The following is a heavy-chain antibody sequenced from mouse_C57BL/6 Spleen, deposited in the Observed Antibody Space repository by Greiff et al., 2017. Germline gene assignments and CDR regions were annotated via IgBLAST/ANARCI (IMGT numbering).Heavy chain of an antibody. Sequence: EVQLQESGPVLVKPGASVKMSCKASGYTFTDYYMNWVKQSHGKSLEWIGVINPYNGGTSYNQKFKGKATLTVDKSSSTAYMELNSLTSEDSAVYFCARYDGYFHYFDYWGQGTTLTVSS. D-gene: IGHD2-3*01. J-gene: IGHJ2*01. CDR2: INPYNGGT. V-gene: IGHV1-19*01. CDR3: ARYDGYFHYFDY. CDR1: GYTFTDYY.